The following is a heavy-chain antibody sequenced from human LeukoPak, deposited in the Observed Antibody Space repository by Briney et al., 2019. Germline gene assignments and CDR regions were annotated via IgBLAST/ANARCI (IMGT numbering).Heavy chain of an antibody. Sequence: ETLSLTCAVYGGSFSGYYWSWVRQAPGKGLEWVSFIYSGGNIYYADSVKGRFTISRDNSKNTFHLQMNSLRAEDTAVYYCARRAGDYSHPYDYWGQGTLDTVSS. D-gene: IGHD3-22*01. V-gene: IGHV3-53*01. CDR3: ARRAGDYSHPYDY. J-gene: IGHJ4*02. CDR2: IYSGGNI. CDR1: GGSFSGYY.